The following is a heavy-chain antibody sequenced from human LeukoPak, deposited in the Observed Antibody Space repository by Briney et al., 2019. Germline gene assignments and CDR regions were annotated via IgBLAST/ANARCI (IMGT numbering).Heavy chain of an antibody. CDR3: ASDIMITFGGVIANDY. CDR1: GGSISSGSYY. CDR2: IYTSGST. J-gene: IGHJ4*02. Sequence: PSQTLSLXCTVSGGSISSGSYYWSWIRQPAGKGLEWIGRIYTSGSTNYNPSLKSRVTISVDTSKNQFSLKLSSVTAADTAVYYCASDIMITFGGVIANDYWGQGTLVTVSS. D-gene: IGHD3-16*02. V-gene: IGHV4-61*02.